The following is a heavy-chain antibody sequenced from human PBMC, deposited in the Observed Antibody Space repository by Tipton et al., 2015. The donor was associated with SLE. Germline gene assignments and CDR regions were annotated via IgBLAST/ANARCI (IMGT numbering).Heavy chain of an antibody. CDR2: IYYSGST. J-gene: IGHJ6*02. V-gene: IGHV4-59*01. Sequence: LRLSCTVSGGSISSYYWSWIRQPPGKGLEWIGYIYYSGSTNYNPSLKSRVTISVDTSKNQFSLNLSSVTAADTAVYYCAGETTGDAYDYFGMDVWGQGTTVTVSS. CDR3: AGETTGDAYDYFGMDV. CDR1: GGSISSYY. D-gene: IGHD7-27*01.